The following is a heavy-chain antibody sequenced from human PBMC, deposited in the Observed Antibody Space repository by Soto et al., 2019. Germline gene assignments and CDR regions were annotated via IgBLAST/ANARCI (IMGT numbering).Heavy chain of an antibody. Sequence: QVQLVESGGGVVQPGRSLRLSCAASGFTFSSYGMHWVRQAPGKGLEWVAVISYDGSNKYYADSVKGRFTISRDNSKNTLYLHMHSLRAEDTAVYYCAKGASPYCSGGSCSDSYFDYWGQGTLVTVSS. CDR3: AKGASPYCSGGSCSDSYFDY. CDR1: GFTFSSYG. D-gene: IGHD2-15*01. J-gene: IGHJ4*02. CDR2: ISYDGSNK. V-gene: IGHV3-30*18.